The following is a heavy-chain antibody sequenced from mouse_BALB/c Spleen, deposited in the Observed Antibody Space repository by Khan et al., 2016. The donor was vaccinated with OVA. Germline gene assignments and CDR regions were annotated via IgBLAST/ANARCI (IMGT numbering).Heavy chain of an antibody. J-gene: IGHJ4*01. V-gene: IGHV3-1*02. Sequence: EVQLQESGPDLVKPSQSLALTCTVTGYSITSGYSWHWIRQFPGNKLEWMGYIYYRGSINYNPSLKSRISITRDTSKNQVFLQLISVTTEVTATYYCARDGNYMDYWGQGTSVTVSS. CDR3: ARDGNYMDY. CDR1: GYSITSGYS. D-gene: IGHD2-1*01. CDR2: IYYRGSI.